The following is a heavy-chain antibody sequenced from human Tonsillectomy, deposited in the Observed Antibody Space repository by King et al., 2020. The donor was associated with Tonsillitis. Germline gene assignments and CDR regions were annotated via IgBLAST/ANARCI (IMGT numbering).Heavy chain of an antibody. CDR1: GGSISGSSYY. D-gene: IGHD3-3*01. CDR2: IYYSGST. Sequence: LQLQESGPGLVRPSETLSLTCTVSGGSISGSSYYWGWIRQPPGKGLEWIGSIYYSGSTYYNPSLKSRVTISVDTSKNQVSLKLSSVTAADTAVYFCARANYYDFWSGYPYFDYWGQGTLVTVSS. J-gene: IGHJ4*02. V-gene: IGHV4-39*01. CDR3: ARANYYDFWSGYPYFDY.